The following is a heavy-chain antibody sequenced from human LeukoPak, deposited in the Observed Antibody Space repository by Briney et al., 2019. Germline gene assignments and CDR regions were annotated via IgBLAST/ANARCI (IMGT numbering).Heavy chain of an antibody. J-gene: IGHJ4*02. CDR3: ARETPYSSSWTVFDY. Sequence: PGGSLRLSCAASGFTFSSYWMSWVRQAPGKGLEWVANIKEDGSEKYYLDSVKGRFTISRDNAKNSLYLQMNSLRAEDTAVYYCARETPYSSSWTVFDYWGLGTLVTVSS. D-gene: IGHD6-13*01. CDR1: GFTFSSYW. CDR2: IKEDGSEK. V-gene: IGHV3-7*01.